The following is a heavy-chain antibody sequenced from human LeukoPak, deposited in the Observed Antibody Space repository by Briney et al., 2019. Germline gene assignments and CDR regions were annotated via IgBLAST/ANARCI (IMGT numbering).Heavy chain of an antibody. V-gene: IGHV5-51*01. J-gene: IGHJ1*01. Sequence: GESLKISRKGSGYSFTSYWIAWVRQMPGKGLEWMGIIYPGDSNTIYNPSFQGQVTISADKSISTAYLQWSSLKASDTAMYYCARPQWLGKAEGSFQHWGQGTLVTVSS. CDR1: GYSFTSYW. CDR2: IYPGDSNT. CDR3: ARPQWLGKAEGSFQH. D-gene: IGHD6-19*01.